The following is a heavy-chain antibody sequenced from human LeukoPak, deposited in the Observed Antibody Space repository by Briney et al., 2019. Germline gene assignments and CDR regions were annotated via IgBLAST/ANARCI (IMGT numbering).Heavy chain of an antibody. CDR2: IYYSGST. D-gene: IGHD3-22*01. CDR3: ARQFGYYDSSGYHDY. J-gene: IGHJ4*02. V-gene: IGHV4-59*08. Sequence: SETLSLTCTASGGSISSYYWSWIRQPPGKGLEWIGYIYYSGSTIYNPSLRSRVTISVDTSKNQFSLKLSSVTAADTAVYYCARQFGYYDSSGYHDYWGQGTLVTVSS. CDR1: GGSISSYY.